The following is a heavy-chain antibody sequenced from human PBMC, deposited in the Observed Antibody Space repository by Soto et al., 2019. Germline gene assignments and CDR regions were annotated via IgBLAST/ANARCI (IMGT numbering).Heavy chain of an antibody. V-gene: IGHV5-10-1*01. J-gene: IGHJ6*02. CDR1: GYSFTSYW. CDR2: IDPSDSYT. D-gene: IGHD3-22*01. CDR3: ARHMYYYDSGGYSLGGDYYYYGMDV. Sequence: PGESLKISCKGSGYSFTSYWISWVRQMPGKGLEWMGRIDPSDSYTNYSPSFQGHVTISADKSISTAYLQWSSLKASDTAMYYCARHMYYYDSGGYSLGGDYYYYGMDVWGQGTTVTVSS.